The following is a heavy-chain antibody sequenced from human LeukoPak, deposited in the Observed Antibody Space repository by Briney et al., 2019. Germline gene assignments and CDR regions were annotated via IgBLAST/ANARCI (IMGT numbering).Heavy chain of an antibody. CDR1: GFTFSSYS. Sequence: GGSLRLSCAASGFTFSSYSMNWVRQAPGKGLEWVSSISSSSSYIYYADSVKGRFTISRDNAKNSLYLQMNSLRAEDTAVYYCARDRGYSYGLNYYMDVWGKGTTVTVSS. CDR2: ISSSSSYI. V-gene: IGHV3-21*01. J-gene: IGHJ6*03. CDR3: ARDRGYSYGLNYYMDV. D-gene: IGHD5-18*01.